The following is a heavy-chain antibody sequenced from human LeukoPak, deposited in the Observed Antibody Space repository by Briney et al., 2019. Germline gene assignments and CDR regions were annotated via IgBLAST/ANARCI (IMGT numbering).Heavy chain of an antibody. J-gene: IGHJ4*02. CDR1: GFTFSSYA. D-gene: IGHD3-10*01. CDR2: IGGSGGTT. V-gene: IGHV3-23*01. CDR3: ARVWFGELLRN. Sequence: GGSLRLSCAASGFTFSSYAMSWVRQAPGKGLEWVSGIGGSGGTTYYADSVKGRFTISRDNPKNTLFLQMNSLRAEDTAVYYCARVWFGELLRNWGQGILVTVSS.